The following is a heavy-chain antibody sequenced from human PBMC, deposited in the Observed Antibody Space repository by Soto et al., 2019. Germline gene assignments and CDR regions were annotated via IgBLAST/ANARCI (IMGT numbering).Heavy chain of an antibody. J-gene: IGHJ5*02. CDR2: IYATGPT. D-gene: IGHD1-1*01. Sequence: ETVSLSRTVYDASISGRHWTWVRKSAGKELEWIWRIYATGPTDYNPSLKSRVMMSVDTSKKQFSLKLRSVTAAATAVYYCVRDGTKTLRDWFDPWGQGISVTVS. CDR3: VRDGTKTLRDWFDP. CDR1: DASISGRH. V-gene: IGHV4-4*07.